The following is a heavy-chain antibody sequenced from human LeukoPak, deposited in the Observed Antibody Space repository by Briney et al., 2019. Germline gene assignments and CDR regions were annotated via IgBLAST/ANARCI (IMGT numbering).Heavy chain of an antibody. CDR1: GFTFSSYD. CDR2: IGTTGDT. D-gene: IGHD5-18*01. V-gene: IGHV3-13*01. CDR3: ARARGYSYGLDY. J-gene: IGHJ4*02. Sequence: GGSLRLSCEVSGFTFSSYDMHWVRQTTGKGLEWVSGIGTTGDTHYPDSVKGRFTISRDNAKNSLYLQMNSLRAEDTAVYYCARARGYSYGLDYWGPGTLVTVSS.